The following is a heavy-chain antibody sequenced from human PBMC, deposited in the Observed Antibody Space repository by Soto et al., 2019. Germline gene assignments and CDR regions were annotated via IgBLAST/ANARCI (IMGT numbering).Heavy chain of an antibody. V-gene: IGHV4-31*03. D-gene: IGHD2-2*01. CDR3: ARDPLVGGMDV. CDR1: GGSISSGGYY. Sequence: SETLSLTCTVSGGSISSGGYYWSWIRQHPGKGLEWIGYIYYSGSTYYNPSLKSRVTISVDTSKNQFSLKLSSVTAADTAVYYCARDPLVGGMDVWGQGTTVTVS. J-gene: IGHJ6*02. CDR2: IYYSGST.